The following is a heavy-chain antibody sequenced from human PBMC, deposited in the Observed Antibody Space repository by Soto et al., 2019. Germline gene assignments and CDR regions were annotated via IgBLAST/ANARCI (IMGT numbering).Heavy chain of an antibody. CDR2: ISSSSSYI. D-gene: IGHD6-19*01. CDR1: GFTFSSYS. V-gene: IGHV3-21*01. Sequence: RLSCAASGFTFSSYSMNWVRQAPGKGLEWVSSISSSSSYIYYADSVKGRFTIFRDNAKNSLYLQMNSLRAEDTAVYYCAREGAVAGTGYYYYYYGMDVWGQGTTVTVSS. CDR3: AREGAVAGTGYYYYYYGMDV. J-gene: IGHJ6*02.